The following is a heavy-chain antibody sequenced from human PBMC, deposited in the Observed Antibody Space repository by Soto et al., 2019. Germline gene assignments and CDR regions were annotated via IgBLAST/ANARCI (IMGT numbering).Heavy chain of an antibody. CDR2: TYYRSRWYN. V-gene: IGHV6-1*01. CDR1: GDSLSGNSAA. Sequence: SQTPCLTCAISGDSLSGNSAAWDWIRQSPSSGLEWLGRTYYRSRWYNDYSVSVKSRITVTPDTSNNQFSLHLNSVSPDDTAVYYCARGFPYYVCGGSYLDYWGQGAQVTVSS. CDR3: ARGFPYYVCGGSYLDY. J-gene: IGHJ4*02. D-gene: IGHD3-16*01.